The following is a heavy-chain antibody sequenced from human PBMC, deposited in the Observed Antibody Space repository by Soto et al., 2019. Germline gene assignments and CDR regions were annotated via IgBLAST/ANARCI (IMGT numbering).Heavy chain of an antibody. CDR1: GFTLRNYA. J-gene: IGHJ4*02. CDR2: ISANDVGT. V-gene: IGHV3-23*01. D-gene: IGHD1-20*01. Sequence: EVQLLESGGGVVQPGGSLRLSCEASGFTLRNYAMTWIRQAPGKGLEWVSLISANDVGTYYAASVKTRFTISTDQSRNTVYLQMESLRADDTAIYYCAKAKNDYNWDNRPPLDYWGQGTLVTVSS. CDR3: AKAKNDYNWDNRPPLDY.